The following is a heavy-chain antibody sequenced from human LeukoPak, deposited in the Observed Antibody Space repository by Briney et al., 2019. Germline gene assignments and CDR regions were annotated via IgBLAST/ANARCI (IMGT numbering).Heavy chain of an antibody. CDR1: GFTFDDYA. J-gene: IGHJ6*02. V-gene: IGHV3-9*01. Sequence: GGSLRLSCAASGFTFDDYAMHWVRQAPGKGLEWVSGTSWSSGSIVYADSVKGRFTISRDNAKNSLYLQMNSLRAEDTALYYCAKDTRYYYGMDVWGQGTTVTVSS. CDR3: AKDTRYYYGMDV. CDR2: TSWSSGSI.